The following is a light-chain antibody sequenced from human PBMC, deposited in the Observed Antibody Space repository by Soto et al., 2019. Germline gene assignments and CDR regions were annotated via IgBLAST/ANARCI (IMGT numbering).Light chain of an antibody. CDR3: QQYEIFPIT. CDR2: DAS. CDR1: HDIRNY. V-gene: IGKV1-33*01. Sequence: MTQFPSSRSALPGDSSNLACRASHDIRNYLNWYQQRPGKAPKLLIYDASNMETGVPSRFTGSGSGTDFTFTISSLQPEDIATYYCQQYEIFPITFGQGTKLDIK. J-gene: IGKJ5*01.